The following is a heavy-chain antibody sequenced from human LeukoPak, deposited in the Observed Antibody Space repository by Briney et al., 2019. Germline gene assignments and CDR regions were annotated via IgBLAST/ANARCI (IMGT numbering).Heavy chain of an antibody. CDR3: ARDPTNYDILTGYFML. CDR2: INNDGRSA. J-gene: IGHJ4*02. D-gene: IGHD3-9*01. V-gene: IGHV3-74*01. Sequence: GGSLRLTCAASGFTFSSYWIHWVRQAPGKGLEWVSRINNDGRSATYADSVKGRFTVSRDNAKNSLYLQMNSLRAEDTAVYYCARDPTNYDILTGYFMLGGQGTLVTVSS. CDR1: GFTFSSYW.